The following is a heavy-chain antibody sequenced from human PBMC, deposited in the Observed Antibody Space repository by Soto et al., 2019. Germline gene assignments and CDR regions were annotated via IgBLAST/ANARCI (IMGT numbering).Heavy chain of an antibody. J-gene: IGHJ3*02. Sequence: SESLSLTCTVSGGSISSYYWSWIRQPPGKGLEWIGYIYYSGSTNYNPSLKSRVTISVDTSKNQFSLKLSSVTAADTAVYYCARSEEYYDSSGYYPDAFDIWGQGTMVTVSS. CDR2: IYYSGST. CDR1: GGSISSYY. D-gene: IGHD3-22*01. CDR3: ARSEEYYDSSGYYPDAFDI. V-gene: IGHV4-59*01.